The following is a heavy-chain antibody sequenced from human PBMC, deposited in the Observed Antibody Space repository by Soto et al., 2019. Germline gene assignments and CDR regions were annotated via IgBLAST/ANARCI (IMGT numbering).Heavy chain of an antibody. CDR1: GYTFTTYY. Sequence: QVQLVQSGAEVKKPGASVKVSCKASGYTFTTYYIHWVRQAPGQGLEWMGIINPSGGSTTYAQKFQGRVTMTSDTSTSTVYMEVSXXXXXXXXXXXXXXXXXXXXXXXXXXXWGQGTLVTVSS. CDR3: XXXXXXXXXXXXXXX. CDR2: INPSGGST. V-gene: IGHV1-46*01. J-gene: IGHJ5*02.